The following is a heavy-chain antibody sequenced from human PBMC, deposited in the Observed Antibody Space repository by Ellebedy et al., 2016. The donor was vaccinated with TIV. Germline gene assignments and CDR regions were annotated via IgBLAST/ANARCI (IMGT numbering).Heavy chain of an antibody. CDR1: DASLSDSTYS. CDR2: IYFSGDTY. Sequence: MPSETLSLTCTVSDASLSDSTYSWGWIRQPSGKGLEWIATIYFSGDTYYYNPSLKSRVAMSVDTSKKELSLKLASVTAADTAVYYCARGLQLWLQWYFDLWGRGTLVTVSS. V-gene: IGHV4-39*01. CDR3: ARGLQLWLQWYFDL. D-gene: IGHD5-18*01. J-gene: IGHJ2*01.